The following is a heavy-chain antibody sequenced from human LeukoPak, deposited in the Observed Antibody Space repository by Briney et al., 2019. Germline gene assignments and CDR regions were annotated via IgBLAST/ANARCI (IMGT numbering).Heavy chain of an antibody. CDR1: GFTFSSYS. J-gene: IGHJ4*02. CDR2: ISSSSSTI. V-gene: IGHV3-48*01. D-gene: IGHD1-26*01. Sequence: GGSLRLSCAASGFTFSSYSMNWVRQAPGKGLEWVSYISSSSSTIYYADSAKGRFTISRNNAKNSLYLQMNSLRAEDTAVYYCARGEWEPPDYWGQGTLVTVSS. CDR3: ARGEWEPPDY.